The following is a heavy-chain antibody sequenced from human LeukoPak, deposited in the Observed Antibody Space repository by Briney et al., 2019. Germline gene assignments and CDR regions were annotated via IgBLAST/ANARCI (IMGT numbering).Heavy chain of an antibody. V-gene: IGHV1-2*06. J-gene: IGHJ4*02. D-gene: IGHD2-2*01. CDR3: ARHCSSTSCYSDY. Sequence: GASVKVSCKASGYTFTGYYMHWVRQAPGQGLEYMGRINPISCGTVYAQKFQGRVTMTRDTSITTAYMELTRLTSADTAVYYCARHCSSTSCYSDYWGQGTLVTVSS. CDR2: INPISCGT. CDR1: GYTFTGYY.